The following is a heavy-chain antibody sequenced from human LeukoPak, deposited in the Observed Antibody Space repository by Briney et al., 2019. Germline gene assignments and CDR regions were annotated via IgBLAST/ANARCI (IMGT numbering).Heavy chain of an antibody. CDR2: MNPNSGNT. CDR1: GYTFTSYD. J-gene: IGHJ5*02. V-gene: IGHV1-8*01. Sequence: ASVKVSCKASGYTFTSYDINWVRQATGQGLEWMGWMNPNSGNTGYAQKFQGRVTMTRNTSISTAYMELSSLRSEDTAVYYCAFRPRGIYSSSRGFDPWGQGTLVTVSS. D-gene: IGHD6-13*01. CDR3: AFRPRGIYSSSRGFDP.